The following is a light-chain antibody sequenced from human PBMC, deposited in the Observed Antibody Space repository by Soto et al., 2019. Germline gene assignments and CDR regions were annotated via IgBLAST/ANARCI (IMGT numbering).Light chain of an antibody. Sequence: QSVLTQPPSASGTPGQRVTISCSGSSSNIGSNTVNWYQQLPGSAPKLLIYNNNQRPSGVPDRFSGSESGTSASLAISRLQSEDEADYYCAAWDDSLNGVVFGGGTKLTVL. J-gene: IGLJ2*01. CDR2: NNN. CDR3: AAWDDSLNGVV. V-gene: IGLV1-44*01. CDR1: SSNIGSNT.